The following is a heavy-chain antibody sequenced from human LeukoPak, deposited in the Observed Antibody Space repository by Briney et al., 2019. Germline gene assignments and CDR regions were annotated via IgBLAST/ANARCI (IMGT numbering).Heavy chain of an antibody. J-gene: IGHJ4*02. CDR1: GYTFTSYG. CDR3: ARVSPQWLDH. V-gene: IGHV1-18*01. Sequence: GASVKVSCKASGYTFTSYGISWVRQAPGQGLEWMGWISAYNGNTNYEQKLEGRVTMTTNTSTSAAYMELRSLRSVDTAVYYCARVSPQWLDHWGQGTLVTVSS. D-gene: IGHD6-19*01. CDR2: ISAYNGNT.